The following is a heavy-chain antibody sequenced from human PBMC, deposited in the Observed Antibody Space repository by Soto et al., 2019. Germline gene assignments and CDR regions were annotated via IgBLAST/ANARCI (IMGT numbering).Heavy chain of an antibody. CDR2: INPNSGGT. J-gene: IGHJ4*02. V-gene: IGHV1-2*04. CDR3: ARGTVGAIAAFDY. Sequence: ASVKVSCKASGYTFTSYAMHWVRQAPGQGLEWMGWINPNSGGTNYARKFQGWVTMTRDTSISTAYMELSRLRSDDTAVYYCARGTVGAIAAFDYWGQGTLVTVSS. CDR1: GYTFTSYA. D-gene: IGHD1-26*01.